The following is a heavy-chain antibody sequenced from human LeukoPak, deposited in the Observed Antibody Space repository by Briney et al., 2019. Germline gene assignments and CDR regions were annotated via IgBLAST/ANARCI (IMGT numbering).Heavy chain of an antibody. CDR2: ISGSGGST. Sequence: GRSLRLSCAASGFTFSSYGMHWVRQAPGKGLEWVSAISGSGGSTYYADSVKGRFTISRDNSKNTLYLQMNSLRAEDTAVYYCAKEIYCSGGSCYLYYFDYWGQGTLVTVSS. D-gene: IGHD2-15*01. CDR1: GFTFSSYG. CDR3: AKEIYCSGGSCYLYYFDY. J-gene: IGHJ4*02. V-gene: IGHV3-23*01.